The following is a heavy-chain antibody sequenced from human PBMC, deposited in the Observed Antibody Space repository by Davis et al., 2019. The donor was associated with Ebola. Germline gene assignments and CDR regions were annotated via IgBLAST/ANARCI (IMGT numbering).Heavy chain of an antibody. D-gene: IGHD3-3*02. J-gene: IGHJ5*02. Sequence: ASVKVSCKASGYTFTSYAMNWVRQAPGQGLEWMGRINPNSGGTNYAQKFQGRVTMTRDTSISTAYMELSRLRSDNTAVYYCARSAFLYNWFDPWGQGTLVTVSS. V-gene: IGHV1-2*06. CDR2: INPNSGGT. CDR3: ARSAFLYNWFDP. CDR1: GYTFTSYA.